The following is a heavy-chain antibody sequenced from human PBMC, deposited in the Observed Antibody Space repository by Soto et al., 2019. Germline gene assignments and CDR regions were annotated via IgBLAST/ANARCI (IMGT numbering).Heavy chain of an antibody. CDR1: GYSFTTYG. CDR2: ISAYNGNT. CDR3: AREGPAPYHCSGMDV. Sequence: QVQLVQSGGEVKKPGASVKVSCKTSGYSFTTYGISWVRQAPGQGLEWMGWISAYNGNTNYAQKLQGRVTMPTDTSXXTAYMERRRLRSDDTAVYYCAREGPAPYHCSGMDVWGQGSTVTVS. J-gene: IGHJ6*02. V-gene: IGHV1-18*01.